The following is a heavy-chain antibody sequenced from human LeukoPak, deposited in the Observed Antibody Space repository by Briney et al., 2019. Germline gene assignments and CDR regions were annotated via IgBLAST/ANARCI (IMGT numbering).Heavy chain of an antibody. J-gene: IGHJ1*01. CDR3: ARSPPAVAGNWYFQH. V-gene: IGHV4-4*07. CDR2: IYTSRST. CDR1: GGSISSYY. D-gene: IGHD6-19*01. Sequence: SETLSLTCTVSGGSISSYYWSWIRQPAGKGLEWIGRIYTSRSTNYNPSLKSRVTMSVDTSKNQFSLKLSSVTAADTAVYYCARSPPAVAGNWYFQHWGQGTLVTVSS.